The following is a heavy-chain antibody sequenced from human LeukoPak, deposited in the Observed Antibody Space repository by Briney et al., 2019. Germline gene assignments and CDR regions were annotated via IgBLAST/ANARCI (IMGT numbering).Heavy chain of an antibody. Sequence: TGGSLRLSCAASGFTFSNYAMTWVRQAPGKGLEWVSAISGSGGSTYYADSVKGRFTISRDNSKNTLYLQMNSLRAEDTAIYHCAKVREYTSLSGLGAFDIWGQGTMVTVSS. J-gene: IGHJ3*02. CDR1: GFTFSNYA. CDR2: ISGSGGST. CDR3: AKVREYTSLSGLGAFDI. D-gene: IGHD6-6*01. V-gene: IGHV3-23*01.